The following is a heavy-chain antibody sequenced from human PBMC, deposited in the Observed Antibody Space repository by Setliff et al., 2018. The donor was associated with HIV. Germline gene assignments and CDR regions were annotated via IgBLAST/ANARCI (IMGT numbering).Heavy chain of an antibody. CDR2: IYYSGET. CDR1: GGSISSYY. Sequence: SETLSLTCTVSGGSISSYYWSWIRQPPGKGLEWIGYIYYSGETYYSPSLMSRLTISLDTANNRFSLRLTSATAADTAIYYCARKAADVSGGGMDVWGQGTTVTVSS. CDR3: ARKAADVSGGGMDV. J-gene: IGHJ6*02. V-gene: IGHV4-59*01. D-gene: IGHD2-15*01.